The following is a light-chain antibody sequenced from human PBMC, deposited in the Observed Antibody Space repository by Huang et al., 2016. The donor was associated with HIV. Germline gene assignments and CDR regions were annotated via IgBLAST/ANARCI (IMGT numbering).Light chain of an antibody. CDR2: KVS. CDR1: QSLVHSDGNTY. Sequence: DVVMTQSPLSLPVTLGQPASISCRSSQSLVHSDGNTYVNGCQQRPGQSPRRLIYKVSNRDSGVPDRFSGSGSGTDFKLKISRVEAEDVGVYYCMQGTHWPPGTFGQGTKVEIK. J-gene: IGKJ1*01. CDR3: MQGTHWPPGT. V-gene: IGKV2-30*02.